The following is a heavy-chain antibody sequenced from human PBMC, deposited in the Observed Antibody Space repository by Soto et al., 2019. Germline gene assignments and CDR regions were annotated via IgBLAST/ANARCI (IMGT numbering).Heavy chain of an antibody. Sequence: LSLTCAASGFTFSSYSMNWVRQAPGKGLEWVSSISSSSSYIYYADSVKGRFTISRDNAKNSLYLQMNSLRAEDTAVYYGARDLSGSYYYYYGMDVWGQGTTVTVSS. D-gene: IGHD1-26*01. J-gene: IGHJ6*02. CDR2: ISSSSSYI. CDR3: ARDLSGSYYYYYGMDV. V-gene: IGHV3-21*01. CDR1: GFTFSSYS.